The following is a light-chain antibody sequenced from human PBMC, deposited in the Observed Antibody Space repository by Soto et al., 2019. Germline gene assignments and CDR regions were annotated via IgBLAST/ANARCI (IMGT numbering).Light chain of an antibody. CDR1: QSVSSSY. J-gene: IGKJ1*01. CDR3: QQYGSP. CDR2: GAS. Sequence: EIVLTQSPGTLSLSPGERATLSCRASQSVSSSYLAWYQQKPGQAPRLLIYGASSRATGIPDRFSGSGSGTDFTLTISRLEPEDFAVYYCQQYGSPFGQGTKL. V-gene: IGKV3-20*01.